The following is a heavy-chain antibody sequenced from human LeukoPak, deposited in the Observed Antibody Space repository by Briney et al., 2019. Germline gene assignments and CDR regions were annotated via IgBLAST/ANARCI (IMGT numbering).Heavy chain of an antibody. D-gene: IGHD5-24*01. V-gene: IGHV4-59*08. J-gene: IGHJ3*02. CDR2: IHHSGAS. Sequence: SETLSLTCTVSGGSIGTSYWSWFRQPPGKGLEWIAYIHHSGASDYNPSLKSRFTISVDTSMNQFSLKVRSVTAADTAVYYCARHVEEMTTIDLGDAFDIWGQGTMVTVSS. CDR3: ARHVEEMTTIDLGDAFDI. CDR1: GGSIGTSY.